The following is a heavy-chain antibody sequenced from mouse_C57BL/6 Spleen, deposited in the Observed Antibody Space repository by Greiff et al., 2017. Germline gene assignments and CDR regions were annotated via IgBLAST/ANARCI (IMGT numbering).Heavy chain of an antibody. Sequence: EVQLVVSGGGLVKPGGSLKLSCAASGFTFSSYAMSWVRQTPVKRLASVATISDGGSYTYYPDNVKGRFTISRDNAKDNMYLKMGHLKSDDTAMYYCARDRGGGTCYFDYWGGGATLTVSS. V-gene: IGHV5-4*01. D-gene: IGHD4-1*01. CDR2: ISDGGSYT. CDR3: ARDRGGGTCYFDY. J-gene: IGHJ2*01. CDR1: GFTFSSYA.